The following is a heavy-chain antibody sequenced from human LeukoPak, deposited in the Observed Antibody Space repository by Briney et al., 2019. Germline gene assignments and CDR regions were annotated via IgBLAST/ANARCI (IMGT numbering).Heavy chain of an antibody. V-gene: IGHV4-34*01. CDR1: GGSFSGYY. J-gene: IGHJ6*03. D-gene: IGHD4-17*01. Sequence: SETLSLTCAVYGGSFSGYYWSWIRQPPGKGLEWIGEINHSGSTNYNPSLKSRVTISVDTSKNQFSLKLSSVTAADTAVYYGARGRGDYVLSLVNYYYMDVWGKGTTVTVSS. CDR2: INHSGST. CDR3: ARGRGDYVLSLVNYYYMDV.